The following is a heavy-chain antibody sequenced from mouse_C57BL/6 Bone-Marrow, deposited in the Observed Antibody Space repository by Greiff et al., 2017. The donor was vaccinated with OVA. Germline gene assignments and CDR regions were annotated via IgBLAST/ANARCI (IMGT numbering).Heavy chain of an antibody. CDR3: AIIYY. V-gene: IGHV3-6*01. Sequence: EVQLVESGPGLVKPSQSLSLTCSVTGYSITSGYYWNWIRQFPGNKLEWMGYISYDGSNNYNPSLKNRISITRDTSKNQFFLKLNSVTTEDTATHYCAIIYYWGQGTTLTVSS. CDR2: ISYDGSN. CDR1: GYSITSGYY. J-gene: IGHJ2*01.